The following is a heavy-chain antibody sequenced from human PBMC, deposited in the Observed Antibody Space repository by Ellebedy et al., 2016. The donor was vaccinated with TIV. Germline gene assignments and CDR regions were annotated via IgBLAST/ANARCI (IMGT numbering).Heavy chain of an antibody. D-gene: IGHD3-10*01. CDR1: EHTFTNYD. CDR3: ARGGYYGSGSDLGYYGMDV. V-gene: IGHV1-8*03. Sequence: AASVKVSYKASEHTFTNYDINWVRQATGQGLEWMGWMNPHSGNTGFAQKFQGRVTITRNTSISTAYMELSGLRSEDTAVYYCARGGYYGSGSDLGYYGMDVWGQGTTVTVSS. J-gene: IGHJ6*02. CDR2: MNPHSGNT.